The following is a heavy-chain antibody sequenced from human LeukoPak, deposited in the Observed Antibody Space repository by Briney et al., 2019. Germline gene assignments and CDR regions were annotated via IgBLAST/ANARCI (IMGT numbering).Heavy chain of an antibody. CDR1: GFTFSNYA. Sequence: PGGSLRLSCAASGFTFSNYAMTWVRQAPGKGLEWVSGTSGGGDTTHYADSVKGRFTISRDNSKNMVYLQMDSLRAEETAVYYCATQWSVGGPTWNYMDVWGKGTTVTVSS. V-gene: IGHV3-23*01. J-gene: IGHJ6*03. CDR2: TSGGGDTT. D-gene: IGHD2-15*01. CDR3: ATQWSVGGPTWNYMDV.